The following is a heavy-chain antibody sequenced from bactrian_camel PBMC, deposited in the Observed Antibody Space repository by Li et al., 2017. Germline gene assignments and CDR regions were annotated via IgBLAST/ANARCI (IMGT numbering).Heavy chain of an antibody. J-gene: IGHJ7*01. CDR1: VVSGFTNNDYF. D-gene: IGHD1*01. Sequence: VQLVESGGGSVQSGGSLRLSCAVSVVSGFTNNDYFMDWYRQAPGKGLEWVSGIDNGGGITYYADSVKGRFTISRDNAKNTLYLQMNSLKTEDTAEYYCAADCPWLNIPYWGKGTQVTVS. CDR2: IDNGGGIT. V-gene: IGHV3S1*01.